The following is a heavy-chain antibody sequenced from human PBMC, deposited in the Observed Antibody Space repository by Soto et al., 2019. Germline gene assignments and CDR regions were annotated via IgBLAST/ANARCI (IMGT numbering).Heavy chain of an antibody. D-gene: IGHD6-13*01. CDR1: GFTLSSNY. CDR3: VRAFSSSWYENWFDP. J-gene: IGHJ5*02. CDR2: IYSGGST. V-gene: IGHV3-66*01. Sequence: GGSPRLSCAASGFTLSSNYMSWVRQAPGKGLECVSVIYSGGSTYYADSVKGRFTISRDNSKNTLYLQMNSLRAEDTAVYYCVRAFSSSWYENWFDPWGQGTLVTVSS.